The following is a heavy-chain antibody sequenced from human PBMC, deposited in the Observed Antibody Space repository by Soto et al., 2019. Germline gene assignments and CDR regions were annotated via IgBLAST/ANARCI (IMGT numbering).Heavy chain of an antibody. CDR2: ISDSGDST. Sequence: GGSLRLSCAASGLTFSTYAMSWVRQAPGKGLEWVSSISDSGDSTYYADSVKGRFTISRDNSKNTLYLQMNSLRVEDTAVYYCAKDGQFDWLSVFWGQGTLVTVSS. CDR1: GLTFSTYA. J-gene: IGHJ4*02. D-gene: IGHD3-9*01. CDR3: AKDGQFDWLSVF. V-gene: IGHV3-23*01.